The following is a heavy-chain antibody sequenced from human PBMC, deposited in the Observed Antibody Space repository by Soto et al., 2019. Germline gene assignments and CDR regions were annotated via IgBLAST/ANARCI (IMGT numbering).Heavy chain of an antibody. J-gene: IGHJ5*02. CDR3: ARDLGWPAARFDP. V-gene: IGHV3-33*01. CDR2: IWYDGSEK. Sequence: QVQLVESGGGVVQPGRSLRLSCAAPGFTFRNHGMHWVRLAPGKGLEWVAVIWYDGSEKYYADSVKDRFTVSRDNSKNTLYLQMNSLRGEDTAVYYCARDLGWPAARFDPWGQGTLVTVPS. CDR1: GFTFRNHG. D-gene: IGHD2-2*01.